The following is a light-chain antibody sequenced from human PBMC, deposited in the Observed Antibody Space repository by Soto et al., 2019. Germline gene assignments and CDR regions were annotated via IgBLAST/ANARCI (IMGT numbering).Light chain of an antibody. J-gene: IGLJ1*01. CDR3: GSITRSSTSV. V-gene: IGLV2-14*01. CDR1: SSDVGGFEY. Sequence: QSVLSQPASVSGSPGQSITISCTGTSSDVGGFEYVSWYQHQPGKAPKLIIYDVTKRPSGVSNRFSGSKSGNTASLTISGIQAEDEGDYYCGSITRSSTSVFGTGTKATGL. CDR2: DVT.